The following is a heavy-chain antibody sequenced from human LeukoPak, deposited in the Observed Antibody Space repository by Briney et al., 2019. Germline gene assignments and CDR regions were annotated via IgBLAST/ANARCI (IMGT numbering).Heavy chain of an antibody. CDR2: IYYSGST. CDR1: GGSISSSSYY. V-gene: IGHV4-39*07. D-gene: IGHD3-22*01. J-gene: IGHJ4*02. CDR3: ARDDYYYDSSGGVYFDY. Sequence: SETLSLTCTVSGGSISSSSYYWGWIRQPPGKGLEWIGSIYYSGSTNYNPSLKSRVTISVDTSKNQFSLKLSSVTAADTAVYYCARDDYYYDSSGGVYFDYWGQGTLVTVSS.